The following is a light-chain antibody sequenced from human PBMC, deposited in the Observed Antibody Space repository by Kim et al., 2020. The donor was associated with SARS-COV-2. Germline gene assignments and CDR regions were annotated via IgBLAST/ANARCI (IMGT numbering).Light chain of an antibody. Sequence: DIQMTQSPSSLSASVGDRVTITCRASQTIRNYLNWYQQRPGKAPKLLIYAASDLQSGVPSRFSGSGFGTDFTLTISGLQPEDFATYYCQQSFIIPPLTFGGGTKVEIK. CDR1: QTIRNY. J-gene: IGKJ4*01. CDR2: AAS. CDR3: QQSFIIPPLT. V-gene: IGKV1-39*01.